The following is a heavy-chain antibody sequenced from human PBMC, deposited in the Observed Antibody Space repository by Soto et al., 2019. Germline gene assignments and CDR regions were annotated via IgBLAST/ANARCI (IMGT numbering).Heavy chain of an antibody. V-gene: IGHV1-69*12. D-gene: IGHD1-1*01. CDR3: ARSEDREQLGGNYYYTLDV. Sequence: QVQLVQSGAEVIKPGSSVKVSCKASGDTFDTFAISWVRQAPGQGLEWMGGIIPLFRTPRYGQKFQGRVTITADESTATAYMGRSSLRSEDTAVYYCARSEDREQLGGNYYYTLDVWGQGTTVTVSS. J-gene: IGHJ6*03. CDR1: GDTFDTFA. CDR2: IIPLFRTP.